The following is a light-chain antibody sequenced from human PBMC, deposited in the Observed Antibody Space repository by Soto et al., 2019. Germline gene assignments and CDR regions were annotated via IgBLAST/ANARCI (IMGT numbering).Light chain of an antibody. V-gene: IGLV1-40*01. Sequence: QAVVTQPPSVSGAPGQRVTISCTGSSSNIGAGYDVHWYQQLPGRSPKLLIYANNNRPSGVPDRFSGSKSGTSASLAITGLQAEDEADYYCQSYDSSPSGSRVFGGGTKLTVL. CDR3: QSYDSSPSGSRV. CDR1: SSNIGAGYD. CDR2: ANN. J-gene: IGLJ2*01.